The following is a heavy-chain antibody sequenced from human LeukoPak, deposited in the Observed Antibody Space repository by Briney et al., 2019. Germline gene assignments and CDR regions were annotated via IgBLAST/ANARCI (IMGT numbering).Heavy chain of an antibody. CDR2: IASDGSST. Sequence: GGSLRLSCVASGFTFSSYWMNWVRQAPGKGLVWVSRIASDGSSTTYADSVKGRFSISRDNAKNTLYLQMNSLRVEDTAVYYCARGRPHGNDYWGQGTLVTVSS. J-gene: IGHJ4*02. D-gene: IGHD4-23*01. V-gene: IGHV3-74*01. CDR3: ARGRPHGNDY. CDR1: GFTFSSYW.